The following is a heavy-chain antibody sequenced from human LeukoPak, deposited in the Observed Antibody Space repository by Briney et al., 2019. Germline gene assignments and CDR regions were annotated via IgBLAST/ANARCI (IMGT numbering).Heavy chain of an antibody. J-gene: IGHJ4*02. CDR2: ISGSGGST. D-gene: IGHD2-15*01. Sequence: GGSLRLSCAASGFTFSSYAMSWVRQAPGKGLEWVSAISGSGGSTYYADSVKGRFTTSRDNSKNTLYLQMNSLRVEDTAIYYCAKGRGYCTGGSCYSDYWGQGTLVTVSS. CDR1: GFTFSSYA. CDR3: AKGRGYCTGGSCYSDY. V-gene: IGHV3-23*01.